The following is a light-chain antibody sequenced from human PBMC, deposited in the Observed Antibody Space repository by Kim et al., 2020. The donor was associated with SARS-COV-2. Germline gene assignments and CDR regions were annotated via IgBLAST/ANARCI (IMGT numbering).Light chain of an antibody. CDR2: DVS. Sequence: EQSATSICRASQTVSSVNCAWYHQKPDKAHTLVIYDVSDKTSGIPDRVRCSGSGTDSTLTITRLGTDDFALNYCQRYSSSTPAITFGQGTRLEIK. J-gene: IGKJ5*01. CDR3: QRYSSSTPAIT. V-gene: IGKV3-20*01. CDR1: QTVSSVN.